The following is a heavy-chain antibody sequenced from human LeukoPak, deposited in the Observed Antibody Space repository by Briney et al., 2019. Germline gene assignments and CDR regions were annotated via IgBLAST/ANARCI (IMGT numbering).Heavy chain of an antibody. CDR1: GFTFSSYA. CDR3: VREPSGWYVDY. J-gene: IGHJ4*02. V-gene: IGHV3-23*01. D-gene: IGHD6-19*01. CDR2: ISGSGGST. Sequence: GGSLRLSCAASGFTFSSYAMSWVRQAPGKGLEWVSAISGSGGSTYYADSVKGRFTISRDNAKNSLYLQMNSLRAEDTAVYYRVREPSGWYVDYWGQGTLVTVSS.